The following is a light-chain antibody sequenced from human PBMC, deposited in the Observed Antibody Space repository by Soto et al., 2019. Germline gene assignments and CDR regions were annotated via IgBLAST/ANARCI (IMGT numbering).Light chain of an antibody. CDR2: VND. CDR1: SSNIGAGSD. V-gene: IGLV1-40*01. CDR3: QSYDSSLRDYV. Sequence: QSVLTQPPSVSGAPGQRVTISCTGSSSNIGAGSDVHWYQQLPGTAPKLLIYVNDRRPSGVPDRFSGSKSGTSASLAITGLQAEDAADYYCQSYDSSLRDYVFGTGTKLTVL. J-gene: IGLJ1*01.